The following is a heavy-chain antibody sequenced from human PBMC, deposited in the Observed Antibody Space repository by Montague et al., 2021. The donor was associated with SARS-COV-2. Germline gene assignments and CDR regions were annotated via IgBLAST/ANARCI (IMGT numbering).Heavy chain of an antibody. CDR2: IYYSGST. CDR3: ARGSGCMGNAFDI. J-gene: IGHJ3*02. V-gene: IGHV4-59*01. Sequence: SETLSLTCTVSGGSISSYYCCWIRQPPGKGLEWIGYIYYSGSTNXNPSLKSRVTISVDTSKNQFSLKLSSVTAADTVVYYCARGSGCMGNAFDIWVQGTMVTVSS. CDR1: GGSISSYY. D-gene: IGHD6-19*01.